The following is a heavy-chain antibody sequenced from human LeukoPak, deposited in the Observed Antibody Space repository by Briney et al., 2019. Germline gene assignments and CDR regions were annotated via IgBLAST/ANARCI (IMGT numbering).Heavy chain of an antibody. V-gene: IGHV4-39*07. CDR2: FSSGGSA. D-gene: IGHD3-9*01. J-gene: IGHJ2*01. CDR1: GGSISSSSYY. Sequence: SETLSLTCIVPGGSISSSSYYWAWIRQSPGKGLEWIGTFSSGGSAYYNPSLTSRVSISKDTSDNQFSLRLYSVTAADTAVYYCARGGHFDLLEYAFDLWGRGTLVTVSS. CDR3: ARGGHFDLLEYAFDL.